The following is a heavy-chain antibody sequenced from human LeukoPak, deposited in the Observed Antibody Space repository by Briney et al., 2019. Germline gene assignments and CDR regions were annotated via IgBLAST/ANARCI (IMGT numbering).Heavy chain of an antibody. Sequence: PGGSLRLSCAASGFTLNNYWMNWVRQAPGKGLEWVASIKQDGREKYYVDSVKGRFTISRDNAKNSLYLQMNSLGVEDTALYYCGYGKTWYFDYWGQGTLVTVSS. D-gene: IGHD3-16*01. CDR2: IKQDGREK. CDR3: GYGKTWYFDY. V-gene: IGHV3-7*01. J-gene: IGHJ4*02. CDR1: GFTLNNYW.